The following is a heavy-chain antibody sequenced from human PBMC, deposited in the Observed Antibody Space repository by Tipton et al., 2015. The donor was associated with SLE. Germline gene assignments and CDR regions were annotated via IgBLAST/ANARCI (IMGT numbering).Heavy chain of an antibody. D-gene: IGHD6-19*01. CDR2: IYSGGST. V-gene: IGHV3-53*04. CDR1: GFTVSSNC. J-gene: IGHJ3*02. CDR3: AREEPLQRWPHGAFDI. Sequence: VQLVQSGGGLVQPGGSLRLSCAASGFTVSSNCMSWVRQAPGKGLEWVSVIYSGGSTYYADSVKVRFTISRHNSKNTLYLQMNSLRAEDTAVYYCAREEPLQRWPHGAFDIWGQGTMVTVSS.